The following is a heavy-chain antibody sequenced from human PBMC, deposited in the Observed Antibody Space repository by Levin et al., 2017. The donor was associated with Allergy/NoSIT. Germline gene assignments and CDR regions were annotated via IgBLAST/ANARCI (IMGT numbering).Heavy chain of an antibody. V-gene: IGHV3-33*01. Sequence: PGGSLRLSCAASGFTFSNYGMHWVRQAPGKGLEWVAVIWYDGSNKYCEDSVKGRFTISRDNSKNTLYLQMNSLRAEDTAVYYCAAAKEYSSSFDSWGQGTLVTVSS. J-gene: IGHJ4*02. CDR3: AAAKEYSSSFDS. CDR1: GFTFSNYG. D-gene: IGHD6-6*01. CDR2: IWYDGSNK.